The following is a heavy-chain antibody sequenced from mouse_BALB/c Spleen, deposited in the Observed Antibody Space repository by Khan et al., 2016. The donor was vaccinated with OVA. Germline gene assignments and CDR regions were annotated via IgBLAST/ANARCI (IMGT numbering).Heavy chain of an antibody. D-gene: IGHD2-4*01. CDR3: ARRGYDYGRGALFAY. Sequence: QIQLVQSGPGLVQPSQSLSITCTVSGFSLSNYSLHWVRQSPGKGLEWLGIIWSAGSTDYNAAFISRLTISKDNSRSQVFFKMNSLQPNDTAICYCARRGYDYGRGALFAYWGQGTLVTVSA. CDR2: IWSAGST. CDR1: GFSLSNYS. V-gene: IGHV2-2*02. J-gene: IGHJ3*01.